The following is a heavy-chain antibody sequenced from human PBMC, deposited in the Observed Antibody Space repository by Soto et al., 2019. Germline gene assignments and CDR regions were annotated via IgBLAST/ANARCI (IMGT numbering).Heavy chain of an antibody. Sequence: AASLRLSSATSGFTFSSSSMNCVRQAPGKRLEWVSSISGTSDYIDYADAVKGRFTISRDNTNNTTSLKINSKKNEDKAVYYCARDPSYYGSGSYYYFDHWGQGT. CDR1: GFTFSSSS. J-gene: IGHJ4*02. CDR3: ARDPSYYGSGSYYYFDH. V-gene: IGHV3-21*01. D-gene: IGHD3-10*01. CDR2: ISGTSDYI.